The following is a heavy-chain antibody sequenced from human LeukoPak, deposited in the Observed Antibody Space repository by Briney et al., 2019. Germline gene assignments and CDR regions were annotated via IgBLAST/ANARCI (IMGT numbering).Heavy chain of an antibody. D-gene: IGHD6-13*01. Sequence: SETLSLTCTVSGGSISSGDYYWSWIRQPPGKGLKWIGYIYYSGSTYYNPSLKSRVTISVDTSKNQFSLKLSSVTAADTAVYYCAQSELTAAGIWDFDYWGQGTLVTVSS. J-gene: IGHJ4*02. CDR1: GGSISSGDYY. CDR2: IYYSGST. CDR3: AQSELTAAGIWDFDY. V-gene: IGHV4-30-4*08.